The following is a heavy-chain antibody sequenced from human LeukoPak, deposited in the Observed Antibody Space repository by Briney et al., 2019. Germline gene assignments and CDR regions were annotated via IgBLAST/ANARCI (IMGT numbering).Heavy chain of an antibody. J-gene: IGHJ4*02. CDR1: GFTFSTYA. CDR2: ISGTGGST. D-gene: IGHD3-3*01. CDR3: ASKIVGYYDFWSGPGALDY. Sequence: GGSLRLSCAASGFTFSTYAMSWVRQAPGKGLEWVSVISGTGGSTYYADSVKGRFTISRDNSKNTLYLQMNSLRAEDTAVYYCASKIVGYYDFWSGPGALDYWGQGTLVTVSS. V-gene: IGHV3-23*01.